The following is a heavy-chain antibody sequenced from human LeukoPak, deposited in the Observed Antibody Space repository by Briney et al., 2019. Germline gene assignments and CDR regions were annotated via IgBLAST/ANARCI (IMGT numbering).Heavy chain of an antibody. D-gene: IGHD6-19*01. CDR2: TIPIFGTA. CDR3: ARVNRYSSGWSNDYNWFDP. V-gene: IGHV1-69*05. CDR1: GGTFSSYA. J-gene: IGHJ5*02. Sequence: ASVKVSCKASGGTFSSYAISWVRQAPGQGLEWMGGTIPIFGTANYAQKFQGRVTITTDESTSTAYMELSSLRSEDTAVYYRARVNRYSSGWSNDYNWFDPWGQGTLVTVSS.